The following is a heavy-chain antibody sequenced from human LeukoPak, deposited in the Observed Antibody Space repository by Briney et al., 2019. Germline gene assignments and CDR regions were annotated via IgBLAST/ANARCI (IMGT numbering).Heavy chain of an antibody. V-gene: IGHV4-38-2*02. Sequence: SETLSLTCTVSGYSISSGYYWGWIRQPPGKGLEWIGSIYHSGSTYYNPSLKSRVTISVDTSKNQFSLKVSSVTAADTAVYYCARSAGSYSNYYYYMDVWGKGTTVTVSS. D-gene: IGHD1-26*01. CDR2: IYHSGST. CDR1: GYSISSGYY. J-gene: IGHJ6*03. CDR3: ARSAGSYSNYYYYMDV.